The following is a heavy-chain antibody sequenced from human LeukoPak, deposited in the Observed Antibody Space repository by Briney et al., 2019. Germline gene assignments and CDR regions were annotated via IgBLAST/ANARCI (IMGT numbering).Heavy chain of an antibody. CDR2: IYYSGST. Sequence: PSETLSLTCTVVSGGSISSSSYYWGWIRQPPGKGLEWIGSIYYSGSTYYNPSLKSRVTISVDTSKNQFSLKLSSVTAADTAVYYCASILQLVGNPGHYYYMDVWGKGTTVTVSS. V-gene: IGHV4-39*01. CDR1: GGSISSSSYY. CDR3: ASILQLVGNPGHYYYMDV. J-gene: IGHJ6*03. D-gene: IGHD6-6*01.